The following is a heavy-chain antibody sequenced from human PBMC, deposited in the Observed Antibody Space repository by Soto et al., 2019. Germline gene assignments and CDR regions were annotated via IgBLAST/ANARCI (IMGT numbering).Heavy chain of an antibody. J-gene: IGHJ6*02. CDR3: ARAGSSWDYGMDV. Sequence: SETLSLTGAVYGGSFSGYYWSWIRQPPGKGLEWIGEINHSGSTNYNPSLKSRVTISVDTSKNKFSLKLSSVTAADTAVYYCARAGSSWDYGMDVLGQGTTVTFSS. V-gene: IGHV4-34*01. D-gene: IGHD6-13*01. CDR2: INHSGST. CDR1: GGSFSGYY.